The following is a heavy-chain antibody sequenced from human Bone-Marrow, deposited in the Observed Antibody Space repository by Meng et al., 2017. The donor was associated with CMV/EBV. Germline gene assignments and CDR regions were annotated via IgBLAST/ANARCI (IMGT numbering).Heavy chain of an antibody. V-gene: IGHV3-23*04. D-gene: IGHD2-21*01. Sequence: EVQLVESGGGLVLPWGSMGLSCAASGFTFSRYAMSRVRQAPGKGLEWVSAISGSGGSTYYADSVKGRLTISRDNSKNTLYLQMNSLRAEDTAVYYCAKGVNYWGQGTLVTVAS. CDR3: AKGVNY. CDR1: GFTFSRYA. CDR2: ISGSGGST. J-gene: IGHJ4*02.